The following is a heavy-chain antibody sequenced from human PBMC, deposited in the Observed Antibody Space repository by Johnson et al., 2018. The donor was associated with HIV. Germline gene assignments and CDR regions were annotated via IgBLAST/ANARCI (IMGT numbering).Heavy chain of an antibody. V-gene: IGHV3-30*04. J-gene: IGHJ3*02. D-gene: IGHD6-13*01. CDR2: ISYAGSNK. CDR1: GFTFSSYA. CDR3: ARESRDGGQQLVRVVLGAFDI. Sequence: QVQLVESGGGVVQPGRSLRLSCAASGFTFSSYAMHWVRQAPGKGLEWVAVISYAGSNKYYADPVKGRFTISRDNSKNTLYLQMNSLRAEDTAVYYCARESRDGGQQLVRVVLGAFDIWGQGTMVTVSS.